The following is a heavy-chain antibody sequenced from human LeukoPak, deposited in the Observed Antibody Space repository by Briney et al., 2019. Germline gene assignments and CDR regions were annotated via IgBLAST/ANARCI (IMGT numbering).Heavy chain of an antibody. J-gene: IGHJ4*02. V-gene: IGHV4-59*12. D-gene: IGHD4-17*01. CDR1: GGSISSYY. CDR2: IYYSGST. Sequence: SETLSLTCTVSGGSISSYYWSWIRQPPGKGLEWIGYIYYSGSTNYNPSLKSRVTISVDTSKNQFSLKLSSVTAADTAVYYCARMTSGFTVTTFGARDYWGQGTLVTVSS. CDR3: ARMTSGFTVTTFGARDY.